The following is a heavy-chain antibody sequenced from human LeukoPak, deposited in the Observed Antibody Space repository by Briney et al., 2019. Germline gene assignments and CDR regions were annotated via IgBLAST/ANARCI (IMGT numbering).Heavy chain of an antibody. J-gene: IGHJ5*02. V-gene: IGHV4-38-2*02. CDR1: GYSISSGYY. Sequence: SETLSLTCTVSGYSISSGYYWAWIRQPPGKGLEWIGNIYHTGSTYYNPSLKSRVTISVDTSKNQFSLKLSSVTAADTAVYYCARAYSSSWYFNWFDPWGQGTLVTVSS. D-gene: IGHD6-13*01. CDR2: IYHTGST. CDR3: ARAYSSSWYFNWFDP.